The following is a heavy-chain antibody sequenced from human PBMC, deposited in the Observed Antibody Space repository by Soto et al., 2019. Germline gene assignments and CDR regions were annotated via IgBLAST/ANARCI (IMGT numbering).Heavy chain of an antibody. CDR3: ARELAVAGLFYDYYGMDV. D-gene: IGHD6-19*01. V-gene: IGHV3-30-3*01. CDR1: GFTFSSYA. CDR2: ISYDGSNK. J-gene: IGHJ6*02. Sequence: QVQLVESGGGVVQPGRSLRLSCAASGFTFSSYAMHWVRQAPGKGLEWVAVISYDGSNKYYADSVKGRFTISRDNSKNTLYLQMNSLRAEDTAVYYCARELAVAGLFYDYYGMDVWGQGTTVTVSS.